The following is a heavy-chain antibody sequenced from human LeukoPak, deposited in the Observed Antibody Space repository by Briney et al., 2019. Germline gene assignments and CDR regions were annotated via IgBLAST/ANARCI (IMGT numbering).Heavy chain of an antibody. CDR2: ISSSGSTI. CDR1: GFTFSSYE. J-gene: IGHJ4*02. CDR3: AKDIRDGSGSFFDY. D-gene: IGHD3-10*01. V-gene: IGHV3-48*03. Sequence: PGGSLRLSCAASGFTFSSYEMNWVRQAPGKGLEWVSYISSSGSTIYYADSVKGRFTISRDNAKNSLYLQMNSLRAEDTALYYCAKDIRDGSGSFFDYWGQGTLVTVSS.